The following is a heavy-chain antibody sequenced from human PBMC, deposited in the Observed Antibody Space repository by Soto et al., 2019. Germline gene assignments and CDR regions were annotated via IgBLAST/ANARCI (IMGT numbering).Heavy chain of an antibody. D-gene: IGHD6-6*01. V-gene: IGHV5-51*01. Sequence: PGESLKISCKGSGYSFTSYWIGWVRQMPGKGLEWMGIIYPGDSDTRYSPSFQGQVTISADKSISTAYLQWSSLKASDTAMYYCARKAVGSSGTGGNYYMYVWGKGTTVTVSS. CDR1: GYSFTSYW. CDR3: ARKAVGSSGTGGNYYMYV. J-gene: IGHJ6*03. CDR2: IYPGDSDT.